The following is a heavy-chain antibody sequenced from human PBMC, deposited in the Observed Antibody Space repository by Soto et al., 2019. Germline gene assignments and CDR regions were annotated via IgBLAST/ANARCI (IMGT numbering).Heavy chain of an antibody. D-gene: IGHD3-10*01. V-gene: IGHV5-51*01. Sequence: VQLVQSGAEVKEPGESLKISCKGSGYIFTNYWIVWVRQMPGKGLEWMGIIYPGDTDTRYSPSFQGQVTISFDKSISTAYLEWSSLKASDTAMYYCARGGVDFDDYFHCWGQGTLVTVSS. CDR2: IYPGDTDT. J-gene: IGHJ4*02. CDR3: ARGGVDFDDYFHC. CDR1: GYIFTNYW.